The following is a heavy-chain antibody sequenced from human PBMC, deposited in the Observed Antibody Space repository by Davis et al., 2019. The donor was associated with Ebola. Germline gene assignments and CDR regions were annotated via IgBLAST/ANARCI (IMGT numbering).Heavy chain of an antibody. V-gene: IGHV1-2*06. Sequence: ASVKVSCKASGYTFSDYYTHWVRQAPGQGLEWMGRINPNSGVTNYAQKFQGRVTITRDTSASTAYMELSSLRSEDTAVYYCARDLLGEGTGTTGWSNYYYGMDVWGQGTTVTVSS. CDR2: INPNSGVT. CDR1: GYTFSDYY. J-gene: IGHJ6*02. D-gene: IGHD1-7*01. CDR3: ARDLLGEGTGTTGWSNYYYGMDV.